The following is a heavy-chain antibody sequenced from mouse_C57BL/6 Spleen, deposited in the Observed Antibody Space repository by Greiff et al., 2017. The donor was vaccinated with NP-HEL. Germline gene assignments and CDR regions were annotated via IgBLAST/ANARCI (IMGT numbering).Heavy chain of an antibody. CDR3: ARSGDSDAMDY. D-gene: IGHD3-2*02. CDR1: GYAFSSSW. Sequence: QVQLQQSGPELVKPGASVKISCKASGYAFSSSWMNWVKQRPGKGLEWIGRIYPGDGDTNYNGKFKGKATLTADKSSSTAYMQLSSLTSDDSAVYCCARSGDSDAMDYWGQGTSVTVSS. CDR2: IYPGDGDT. V-gene: IGHV1-82*01. J-gene: IGHJ4*01.